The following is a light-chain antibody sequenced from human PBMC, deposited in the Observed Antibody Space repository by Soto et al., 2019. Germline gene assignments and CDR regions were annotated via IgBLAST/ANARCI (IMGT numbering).Light chain of an antibody. V-gene: IGKV1-39*01. CDR3: QESYSTPLA. J-gene: IGKJ4*01. CDR2: AAS. Sequence: DIQVTQSPSSLSASVGDRVTITCRTSQNINIFLNWYQQKPGRAPMVVISAASNLESGVPSRFSGRGSGTEFTLTINNLQPGDSALYFCQESYSTPLAFGGGTRVEIK. CDR1: QNINIF.